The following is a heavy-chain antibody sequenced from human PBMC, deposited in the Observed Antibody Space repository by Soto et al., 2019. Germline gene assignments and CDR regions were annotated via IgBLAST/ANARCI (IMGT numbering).Heavy chain of an antibody. D-gene: IGHD2-15*01. CDR3: ARGLGYCSGGTCLTPGMDV. CDR1: GYTFTSYG. J-gene: IGHJ6*02. CDR2: ISAYNGNT. V-gene: IGHV1-18*01. Sequence: ASVKVSCKASGYTFTSYGISWVRQAPGQGLEWMGWISAYNGNTNYAQKLQGRVTMTTDTSTSTAYMELRSLRSDDTAVYYCARGLGYCSGGTCLTPGMDVWGQGTTVTVSS.